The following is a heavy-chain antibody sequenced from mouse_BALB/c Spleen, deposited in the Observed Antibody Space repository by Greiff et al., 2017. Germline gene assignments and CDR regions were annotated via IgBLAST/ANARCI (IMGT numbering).Heavy chain of an antibody. CDR1: GYAFTNYL. CDR3: ASGSSGYVAY. CDR2: INPGSGGT. V-gene: IGHV1-54*03. Sequence: VKLMESGAELVRPGTSVKVSCKASGYAFTNYLIEWVKQRPGQGLEWIGVINPGSGGTNYNEKFKGKATLTADKSSSTAYMQLSSLTSDDSAVYFCASGSSGYVAYWGQGTLVTVSA. J-gene: IGHJ3*01. D-gene: IGHD3-1*01.